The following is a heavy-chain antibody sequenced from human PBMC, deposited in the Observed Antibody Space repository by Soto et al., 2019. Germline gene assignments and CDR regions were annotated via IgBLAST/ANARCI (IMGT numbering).Heavy chain of an antibody. D-gene: IGHD2-8*01. CDR2: VYSSGRT. Sequence: TXSLTCTFSGFSISSGGYYWSWIRQLPGKGLEWIAYVYSSGRTYYNPSLKSRFYISLDTSKNHFSLNLSSVTAADTAVYYSARDNNGLNKAFDIWGQGAMVTVSS. V-gene: IGHV4-31*03. CDR3: ARDNNGLNKAFDI. CDR1: GFSISSGGYY. J-gene: IGHJ3*02.